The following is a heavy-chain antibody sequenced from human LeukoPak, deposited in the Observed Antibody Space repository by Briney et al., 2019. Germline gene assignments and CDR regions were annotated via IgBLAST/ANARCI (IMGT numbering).Heavy chain of an antibody. J-gene: IGHJ4*02. Sequence: SETLSLTCAVYGVSFSGYYWSWIRQPPGKGLEWIGEINHSGSTNYNPSLKGRVTISVDTSKNQFSLKLSSVTAADTAVYYCARGVPSGYWGQGTLVTVSS. V-gene: IGHV4-34*01. CDR2: INHSGST. D-gene: IGHD3-10*01. CDR3: ARGVPSGY. CDR1: GVSFSGYY.